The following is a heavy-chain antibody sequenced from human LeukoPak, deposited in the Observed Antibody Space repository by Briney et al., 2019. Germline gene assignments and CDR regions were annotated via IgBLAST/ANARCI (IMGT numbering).Heavy chain of an antibody. J-gene: IGHJ6*02. Sequence: SETLSLTCTVSGGSMSGFYWSWLRQPAGKGLEWIGRLYVSGTTTYNPSLKSRVTISVDTSKNQFSLKLSSVTAADTAVYYCARVNLSSGYRKAYYYYGMDVWGQGTTVTVSS. CDR3: ARVNLSSGYRKAYYYYGMDV. CDR2: LYVSGTT. CDR1: GGSMSGFY. V-gene: IGHV4-4*07. D-gene: IGHD3-22*01.